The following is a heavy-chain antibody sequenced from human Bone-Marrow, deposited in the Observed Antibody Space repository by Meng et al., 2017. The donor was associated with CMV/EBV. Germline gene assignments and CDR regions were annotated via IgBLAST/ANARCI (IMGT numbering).Heavy chain of an antibody. V-gene: IGHV1-69*01. CDR2: IIPIFGTA. J-gene: IGHJ4*02. CDR1: GGPFCRYA. D-gene: IGHD1-7*01. Sequence: QGLLGESGAGLKVPGSAWNVSCKASGGPFCRYAFCWVRQDPGQGLEWMGGIIPIFGTANYAQKFQSRVTITADESTSTAYMELSSLRSEDTAVYYCARGVLFGEAGTVLDYWGQGTLVTVSS. CDR3: ARGVLFGEAGTVLDY.